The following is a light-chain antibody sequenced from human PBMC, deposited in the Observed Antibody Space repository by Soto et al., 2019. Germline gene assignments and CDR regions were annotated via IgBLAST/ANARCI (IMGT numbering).Light chain of an antibody. Sequence: EIVLTQSPDTLSLSPGERATLSCRASQSINSNYLAWYQQKPGQGPRPLIYGASSRATGIPDRFSGSGSGTDFTLTISRLEPEDFAGYYCQQYDSSPRTVGQGTKVEIK. CDR1: QSINSNY. CDR2: GAS. CDR3: QQYDSSPRT. V-gene: IGKV3-20*01. J-gene: IGKJ1*01.